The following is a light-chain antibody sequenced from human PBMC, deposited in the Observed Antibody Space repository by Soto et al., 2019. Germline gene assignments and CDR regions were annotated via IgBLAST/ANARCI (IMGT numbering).Light chain of an antibody. V-gene: IGKV3-15*01. J-gene: IGKJ1*01. CDR1: QSVSSN. Sequence: EIVMTQSPATLSVSPGERATLSCRASQSVSSNLAWYPQKPGQAPRLLIYGASTRANGIPARFSGSGSGTELTLTISSLQSEDFAVYYCQQYNNWPPWTFGQGTKVDIK. CDR2: GAS. CDR3: QQYNNWPPWT.